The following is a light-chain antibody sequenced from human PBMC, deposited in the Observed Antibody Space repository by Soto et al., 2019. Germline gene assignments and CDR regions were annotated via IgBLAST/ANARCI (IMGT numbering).Light chain of an antibody. V-gene: IGKV1-5*01. Sequence: DIQMTQSPSTLSASVGDRVTITCRASQSISSWLAWYQQKPGKAPKLLIYDASSLESGVPSRFSGSGSGTEFTLTISSLQPDDFATYYCQQYNSSLAVGQGTKVEIK. CDR3: QQYNSSLA. J-gene: IGKJ1*01. CDR2: DAS. CDR1: QSISSW.